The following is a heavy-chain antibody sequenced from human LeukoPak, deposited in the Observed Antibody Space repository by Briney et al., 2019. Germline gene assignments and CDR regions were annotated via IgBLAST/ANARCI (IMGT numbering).Heavy chain of an antibody. D-gene: IGHD3-10*01. CDR2: IISSGGST. CDR1: GFTFSSYA. Sequence: PRGSLRFSCAASGFTFSSYAMSWVRHAPGKGLEWVSAIISSGGSTYYADSVKGRFTISRDNSKNTLYLQMNSLRAEDTAVYYCAKDRGYGSGTSSGGDFDYWGQGTLVTVSS. CDR3: AKDRGYGSGTSSGGDFDY. J-gene: IGHJ4*02. V-gene: IGHV3-23*01.